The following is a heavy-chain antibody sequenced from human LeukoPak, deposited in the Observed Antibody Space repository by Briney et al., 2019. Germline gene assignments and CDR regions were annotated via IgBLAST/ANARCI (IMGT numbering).Heavy chain of an antibody. Sequence: GGSLRLSCAASGFTFSNYGMHWVRQAPGKGLEWVAVISYDGSNKYYADSVKGRFTISRDDSRNTLYLQMNSLRAEDTAVYYCARGDSSGWSPFDDWGQGTLGTVSS. D-gene: IGHD6-19*01. CDR3: ARGDSSGWSPFDD. CDR1: GFTFSNYG. J-gene: IGHJ4*02. V-gene: IGHV3-30*03. CDR2: ISYDGSNK.